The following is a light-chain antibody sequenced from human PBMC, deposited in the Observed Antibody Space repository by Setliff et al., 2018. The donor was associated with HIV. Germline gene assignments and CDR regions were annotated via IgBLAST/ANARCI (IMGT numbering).Light chain of an antibody. CDR1: SSNIGSNT. V-gene: IGLV1-44*01. CDR2: SNN. CDR3: AAWDDSLNGLYV. Sequence: QSALAQPASVSGAPGQRVTISCSGSSSNIGSNTVNWYQHLPGTTPKLLIYSNNQRPSGVPDRFSGSKSGTSASLAISGLQSEDEADYYCAAWDDSLNGLYVFGSGTKVTVL. J-gene: IGLJ1*01.